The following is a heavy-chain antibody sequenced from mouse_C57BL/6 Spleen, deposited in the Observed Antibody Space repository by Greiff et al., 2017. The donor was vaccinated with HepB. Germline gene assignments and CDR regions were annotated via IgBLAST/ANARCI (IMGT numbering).Heavy chain of an antibody. Sequence: QVQLQQSGAELARPGASVKLSCKASGYTFTSYGISWVKQRTGQGLEWIGEIYPRSGNTYYNEKFKGKATLTADKSSSTAYMELRSLTSEDSAVYFCARAHDYSGWFAYWGQGTLVTVSA. CDR2: IYPRSGNT. CDR1: GYTFTSYG. D-gene: IGHD2-4*01. J-gene: IGHJ3*01. CDR3: ARAHDYSGWFAY. V-gene: IGHV1-81*01.